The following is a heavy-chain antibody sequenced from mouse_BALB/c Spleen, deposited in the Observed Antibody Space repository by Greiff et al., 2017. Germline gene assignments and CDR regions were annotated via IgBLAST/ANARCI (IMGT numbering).Heavy chain of an antibody. V-gene: IGHV1S56*01. CDR1: GYTFTSYY. CDR3: AREILYYGSSSFAY. Sequence: QVQLKESGPELVKPGASVRISCKASGYTFTSYYIHWVKQRPGQGLEWIGWIYPGNVNTKYNEKFKGKATLTADKSSSTAYMQLSSLTSEDSAVYFCAREILYYGSSSFAYWGQGTLVTVSA. J-gene: IGHJ3*01. CDR2: IYPGNVNT. D-gene: IGHD1-1*01.